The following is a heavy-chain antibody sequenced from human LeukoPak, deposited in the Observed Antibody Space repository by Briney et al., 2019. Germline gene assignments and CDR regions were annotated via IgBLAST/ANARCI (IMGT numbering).Heavy chain of an antibody. CDR3: AKKSVADTPPIY. CDR1: GFTFSSYA. CDR2: ITGSGSST. D-gene: IGHD6-19*01. J-gene: IGHJ4*02. Sequence: GGSLRLSCAASGFTFSSYAMSWVRQAPGKGLEWVSGITGSGSSTYYADSVKGRFTISRDNSKITLYLQMNSLRAEDTAVYYCAKKSVADTPPIYWGQGTLVTVST. V-gene: IGHV3-23*01.